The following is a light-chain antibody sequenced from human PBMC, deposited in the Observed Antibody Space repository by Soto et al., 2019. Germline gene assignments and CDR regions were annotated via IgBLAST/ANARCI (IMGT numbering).Light chain of an antibody. Sequence: DVVMTQTPLSLSVAPGQPASISYKSSQSLLHITGETFLFWYLQKPGQSPQLLIYEVSTRVSGVPDRFSGSVSGADFTLEISRVETDDVGSYYCMQSTQLPPTFGQGTRLGIE. CDR2: EVS. CDR3: MQSTQLPPT. V-gene: IGKV2D-29*02. CDR1: QSLLHITGETF. J-gene: IGKJ5*01.